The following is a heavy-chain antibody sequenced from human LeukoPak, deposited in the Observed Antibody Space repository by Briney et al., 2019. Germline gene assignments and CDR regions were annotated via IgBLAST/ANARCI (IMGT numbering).Heavy chain of an antibody. CDR3: ARDPGYYYGSGSYFSGMDA. CDR2: INPSGGST. V-gene: IGHV1-46*01. D-gene: IGHD3-10*01. CDR1: GYTFTSYY. J-gene: IGHJ6*02. Sequence: ASVKVSCKASGYTFTSYYMHWVRQAPGQGLEWMGIINPSGGSTSYAQKFQGRVTMTRDTSTSTVYMELSSLRSEDTAVYYCARDPGYYYGSGSYFSGMDAWGQGTTVTVSS.